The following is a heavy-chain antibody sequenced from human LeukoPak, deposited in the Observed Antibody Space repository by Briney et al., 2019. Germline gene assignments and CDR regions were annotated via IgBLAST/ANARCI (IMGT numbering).Heavy chain of an antibody. J-gene: IGHJ3*02. CDR3: ARDCSSTSCYVRVAFDI. CDR2: MNPNSGNT. V-gene: IGHV1-8*03. CDR1: GGTFSSYA. D-gene: IGHD2-2*01. Sequence: ASVKVSCKASGGTFSSYAISWVRQAPGQGLEWMGWMNPNSGNTGYAQKFQGRVTITRNTSISTAYMELSSLRSEDTAVYYCARDCSSTSCYVRVAFDIWGQGTMVTVSS.